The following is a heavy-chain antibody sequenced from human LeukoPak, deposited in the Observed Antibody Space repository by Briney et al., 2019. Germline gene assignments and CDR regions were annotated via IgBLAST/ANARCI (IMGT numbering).Heavy chain of an antibody. CDR2: ISSSSSTI. D-gene: IGHD3-10*01. Sequence: GGSLRLSCAASGFTFSSYSMNWVRQAPGKGLEWVSSISSSSSTIYYADSVKGRFTISRDNAKNSLYLQMNSLRAEDTAVYYCARDCAPYYYGSGRRFDYWGQGNLVTVSS. CDR1: GFTFSSYS. CDR3: ARDCAPYYYGSGRRFDY. J-gene: IGHJ4*02. V-gene: IGHV3-48*04.